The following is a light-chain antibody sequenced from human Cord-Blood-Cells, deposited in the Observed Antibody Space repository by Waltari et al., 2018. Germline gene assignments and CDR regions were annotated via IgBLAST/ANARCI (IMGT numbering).Light chain of an antibody. Sequence: DIQLTQSPSFLSASVGDSVTITCRASQGISSYLAWYQQKPGKAPKLLIYAASTLQSGVPSRFSGSGSGTEFTLTISSLQPEDFATYYCQQLNSWTFGQGTKVEIK. CDR1: QGISSY. J-gene: IGKJ1*01. CDR3: QQLNSWT. CDR2: AAS. V-gene: IGKV1-9*01.